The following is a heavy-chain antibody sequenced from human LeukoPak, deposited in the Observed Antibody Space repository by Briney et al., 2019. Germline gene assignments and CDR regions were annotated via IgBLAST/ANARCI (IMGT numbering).Heavy chain of an antibody. J-gene: IGHJ6*03. CDR1: GFTFSSYS. Sequence: GGSLRLSCAASGFTFSSYSMNWVRQAPGKGLEWVSSISSSSSYIYYADSVKGRFTISRDNAKNSLYLQMNSLRAEDTAVYYCARVVAATKEYYYYMDVWGKGTTVTVSS. CDR3: ARVVAATKEYYYYMDV. CDR2: ISSSSSYI. V-gene: IGHV3-21*01. D-gene: IGHD2-15*01.